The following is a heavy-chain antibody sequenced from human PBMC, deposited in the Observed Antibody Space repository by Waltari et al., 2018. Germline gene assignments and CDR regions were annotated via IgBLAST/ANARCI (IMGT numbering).Heavy chain of an antibody. CDR2: IYYSGST. V-gene: IGHV4-31*03. CDR3: ARPGGGLRYWYFDL. Sequence: QVQLQESGPGLVKPSQTLSLTCTVSGGSISRGGYYWSWIHQHPGKGLEWIGYIYYSGSTYYNPSLKSRVTISVDTSKNQISLKLSSVTAADTAVYYCARPGGGLRYWYFDLWGRGTLVTVSS. J-gene: IGHJ2*01. CDR1: GGSISRGGYY. D-gene: IGHD3-10*01.